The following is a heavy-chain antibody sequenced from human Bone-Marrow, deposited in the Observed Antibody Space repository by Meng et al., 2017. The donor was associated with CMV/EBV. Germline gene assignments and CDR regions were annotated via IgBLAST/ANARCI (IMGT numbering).Heavy chain of an antibody. CDR1: GFTFSRYW. Sequence: GESLKISCTASGFTFSRYWMTWVRQAPGKGLEWVANIKQDGSEKYYVDSVKGRFTISRDNAKNSLYLQMNSLRAEDTAVYYCARESAWYSYGYGDYYYGMDVWGQGTTVTVSS. J-gene: IGHJ6*02. CDR3: ARESAWYSYGYGDYYYGMDV. CDR2: IKQDGSEK. D-gene: IGHD5-18*01. V-gene: IGHV3-7*01.